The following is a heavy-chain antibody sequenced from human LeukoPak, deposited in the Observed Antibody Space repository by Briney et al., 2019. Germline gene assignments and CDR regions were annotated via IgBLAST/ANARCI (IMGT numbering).Heavy chain of an antibody. V-gene: IGHV1-69*04. Sequence: SVKVSCKASGGTFSSYAISWVRQAPGRGRDWMERIILILGIQNYAQKFQGRVTITSDKPTSTAYMELGSLRSEDTAVYYCANRVVTAGGLDYFDYWGKGAQVTVSS. CDR2: IILILGIQ. CDR3: ANRVVTAGGLDYFDY. D-gene: IGHD2-21*02. CDR1: GGTFSSYA. J-gene: IGHJ4*02.